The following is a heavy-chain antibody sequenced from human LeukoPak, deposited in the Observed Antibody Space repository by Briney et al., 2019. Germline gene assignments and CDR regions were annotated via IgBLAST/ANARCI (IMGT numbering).Heavy chain of an antibody. CDR2: ISYDGSNK. CDR1: GFTFSSYA. V-gene: IGHV3-30*04. CDR3: ARDLGDYYFDY. Sequence: GGSLRLSCAASGFTFSSYAMHWVRQASGKGLEWVAVISYDGSNKYYADSVKGRFTISRDNSKNTLYLQMNSLRAEDTAVYYCARDLGDYYFDYWGQGTLVTVSS. J-gene: IGHJ4*02. D-gene: IGHD4-17*01.